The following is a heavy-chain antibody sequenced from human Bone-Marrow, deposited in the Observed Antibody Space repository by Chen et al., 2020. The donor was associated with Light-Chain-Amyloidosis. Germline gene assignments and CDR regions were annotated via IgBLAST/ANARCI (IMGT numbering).Heavy chain of an antibody. CDR2: LSYDGNSK. V-gene: IGHV3-30-3*01. CDR3: ARVSFERGGPARPPGDS. CDR1: AFTFSNYG. Sequence: QVQLVGSGGGVVQPGRSLRRSCAASAFTFSNYGMHWVRQTPGKGLEWVAVLSYDGNSKYYADSVKGRFTISRDSSKNTLYLQMNSLRAEDTAVYYCARVSFERGGPARPPGDSWGQGTLVTVSS. J-gene: IGHJ4*02. D-gene: IGHD6-6*01.